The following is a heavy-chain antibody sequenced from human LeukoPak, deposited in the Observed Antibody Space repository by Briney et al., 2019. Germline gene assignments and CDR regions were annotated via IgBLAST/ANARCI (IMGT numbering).Heavy chain of an antibody. CDR2: IIPILGIA. CDR1: GGTFSSYA. D-gene: IGHD3-10*01. Sequence: GSSVKVSCKASGGTFSSYAISWVRQAPGQGLEWMGRIIPILGIANYAQKFQGRVTITADKSTSTAYMELSSLRSEDTAVYYCARXLADYYGSGSYYNYFDYWGQGTLVTVSS. CDR3: ARXLADYYGSGSYYNYFDY. V-gene: IGHV1-69*04. J-gene: IGHJ4*02.